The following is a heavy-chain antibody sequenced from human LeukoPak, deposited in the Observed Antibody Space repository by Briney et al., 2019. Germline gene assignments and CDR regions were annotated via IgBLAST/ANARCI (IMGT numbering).Heavy chain of an antibody. D-gene: IGHD5-24*01. CDR3: AKDSSGMGNWFDP. CDR1: GFTFSTYW. V-gene: IGHV3-23*01. Sequence: SGGSLRLSCAASGFTFSTYWMTWVRQAPGKGLEWVSAISGSGGSTYYADSVKGRFTISRDNSKNTLYLQMNSLRAEDTAVYYCAKDSSGMGNWFDPWGQGTLVTVSS. J-gene: IGHJ5*02. CDR2: ISGSGGST.